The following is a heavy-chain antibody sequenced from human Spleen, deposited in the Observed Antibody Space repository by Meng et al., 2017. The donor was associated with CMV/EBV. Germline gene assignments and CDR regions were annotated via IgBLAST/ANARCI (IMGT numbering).Heavy chain of an antibody. D-gene: IGHD3-22*01. Sequence: GGSLRLSCAASGFTFSSYSMNWVRQAPGKELEWVSSISSSSSYIYYADSVKGRFTISRDNSKNTLYLQMNSLRAEDTAVYYCAKDIGYYDSSGYLDYWGQGTLVTVSS. CDR1: GFTFSSYS. CDR3: AKDIGYYDSSGYLDY. V-gene: IGHV3-21*01. CDR2: ISSSSSYI. J-gene: IGHJ4*02.